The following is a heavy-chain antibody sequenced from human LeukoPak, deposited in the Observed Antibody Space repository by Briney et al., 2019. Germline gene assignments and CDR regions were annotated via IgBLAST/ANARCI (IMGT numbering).Heavy chain of an antibody. CDR1: GFTFSSYG. J-gene: IGHJ4*02. V-gene: IGHV3-33*01. D-gene: IGHD6-19*01. Sequence: GGSLRLSCAASGFTFSSYGMHWVRQAPGKGLEWVTVIWSDGSNKYYADSVKGRFTISRDNSKNTLYLQMNSLRAEDTAVYYCTTRSRQWSGYWGQGTLVTVSS. CDR2: IWSDGSNK. CDR3: TTRSRQWSGY.